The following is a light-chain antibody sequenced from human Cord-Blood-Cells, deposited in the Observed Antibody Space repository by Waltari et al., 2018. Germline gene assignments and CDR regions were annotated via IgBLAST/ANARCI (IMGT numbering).Light chain of an antibody. CDR2: GAS. V-gene: IGKV3-15*01. CDR3: QQYNNWPPYT. J-gene: IGKJ2*01. CDR1: QSVSSN. Sequence: EIVMTQSQATLSVSPGERATLSCRASQSVSSNLAWYQQKPGQAPRLLIYGASTRATGIPARFIGSGSGTEFTLTISSLQSEDFAVYYCQQYNNWPPYTFGQGTKLEIK.